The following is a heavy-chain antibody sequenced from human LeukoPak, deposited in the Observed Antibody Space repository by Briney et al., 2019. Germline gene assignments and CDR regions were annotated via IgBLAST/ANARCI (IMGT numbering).Heavy chain of an antibody. V-gene: IGHV3-23*01. D-gene: IGHD4-17*01. CDR1: GFTFRSYW. CDR3: AKEPDYGDYFDY. Sequence: GGSLRLSCAASGFTFRSYWMSWVRQAPGKGLEWVSAISGSGGSTYYADSVKGRFTISRDNSKNTLYLQMNSLRAEDTAVYYCAKEPDYGDYFDYWGQGALVTVSS. J-gene: IGHJ4*02. CDR2: ISGSGGST.